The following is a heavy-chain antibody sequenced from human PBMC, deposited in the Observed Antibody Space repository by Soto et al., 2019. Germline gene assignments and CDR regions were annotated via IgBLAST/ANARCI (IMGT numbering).Heavy chain of an antibody. Sequence: SETLSLTCTVSGGSISSGDHYWSWTRQPPGKGLEWIGYIYYSGSTYYNPSLKSRVTISVDTSKNQFSLKMSSVNAADTAVYYCAREAQGRGYSYAYEYWGQGTLVTVSS. V-gene: IGHV4-30-4*01. CDR3: AREAQGRGYSYAYEY. J-gene: IGHJ4*02. D-gene: IGHD5-18*01. CDR1: GGSISSGDHY. CDR2: IYYSGST.